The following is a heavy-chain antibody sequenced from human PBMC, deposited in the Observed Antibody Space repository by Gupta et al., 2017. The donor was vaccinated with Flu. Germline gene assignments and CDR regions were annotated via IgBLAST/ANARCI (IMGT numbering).Heavy chain of an antibody. CDR1: GFTFSTYS. J-gene: IGHJ4*02. CDR2: ISGSGSTI. V-gene: IGHV3-48*02. CDR3: YKGSGEVR. Sequence: EVRLVESGGGLVQPGGSLRLSCRVSGFTFSTYSMNWVRQAPGKGLAWVSYISGSGSTIDYADSVKGRFTISRDNGEKSLYLQMNSLRDEDTAVYYCYKGSGEVRWGQGTLVTVSS. D-gene: IGHD3-3*01.